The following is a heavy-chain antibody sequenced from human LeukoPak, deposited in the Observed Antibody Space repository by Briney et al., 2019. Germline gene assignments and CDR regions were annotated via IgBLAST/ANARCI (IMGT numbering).Heavy chain of an antibody. V-gene: IGHV1-2*02. CDR3: ARAGAGFYYGSGSPPDY. CDR2: INPNSGGT. J-gene: IGHJ4*02. D-gene: IGHD3-10*01. CDR1: GYTFTGYY. Sequence: ASVKVSCKASGYTFTGYYMHWVRQAPGQGLEWMGWINPNSGGTNYAQKFQGRATMTRDTSISTAYMELSRLRSDDTAVYYCARAGAGFYYGSGSPPDYWGQGTLVTVSS.